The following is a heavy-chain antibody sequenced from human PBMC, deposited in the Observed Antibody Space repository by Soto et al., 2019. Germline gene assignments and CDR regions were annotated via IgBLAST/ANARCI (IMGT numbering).Heavy chain of an antibody. CDR3: ARGGSLYWYFDL. CDR2: INAGNGNT. J-gene: IGHJ2*01. D-gene: IGHD1-26*01. Sequence: QVQLVQSGAEVKKPGASVKVSCKASGYTFTSYAMHWVRQAPGQRLEWMGWINAGNGNTKYSQSFQGRVTITRDTSASTAYMALSSLRSEDTAVYYCARGGSLYWYFDLWGRGTLVTVSS. V-gene: IGHV1-3*01. CDR1: GYTFTSYA.